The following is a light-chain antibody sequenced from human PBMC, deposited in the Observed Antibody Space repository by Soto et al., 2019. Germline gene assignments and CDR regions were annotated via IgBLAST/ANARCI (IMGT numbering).Light chain of an antibody. CDR1: QRISRW. Sequence: DIQMTQSPSTLSASVGDRVTITCRASQRISRWLAWYQKKPGKAPKFLIYMASNLESGVPSRCSGSGSGTEFTLTISSLQPDDFATYYCKQYTSDLGITFGPGTKGDIK. CDR3: KQYTSDLGIT. CDR2: MAS. V-gene: IGKV1-5*03. J-gene: IGKJ3*01.